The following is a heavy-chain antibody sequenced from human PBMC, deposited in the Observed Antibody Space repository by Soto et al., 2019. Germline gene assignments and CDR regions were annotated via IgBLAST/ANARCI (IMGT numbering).Heavy chain of an antibody. CDR1: GYTFTSYY. CDR2: INPSGGST. CDR3: ARSRSSGWYDDY. D-gene: IGHD6-19*01. Sequence: ASVKVSCTASGYTFTSYYMHWVRQAPGQGLEWMGIINPSGGSTSYAQKFQGRVTMTRDTSTSTVYMELSSLRSEDTAVYYCARSRSSGWYDDYWGQGTLVTAPQ. J-gene: IGHJ4*02. V-gene: IGHV1-46*03.